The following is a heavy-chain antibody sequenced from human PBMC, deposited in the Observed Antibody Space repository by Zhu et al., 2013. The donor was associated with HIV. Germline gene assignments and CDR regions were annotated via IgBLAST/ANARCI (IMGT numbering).Heavy chain of an antibody. J-gene: IGHJ4*01. D-gene: IGHD3-10*01. Sequence: QVQLVQSGAEVKKPGSSVKVSCKASGYTFNDFYIHWVRQAPGQGLEWVGWINPKSGVTNYPQKFQGRVTMTRDTSISTAFLEVSRLRSDDTAVYFCARDHQSSVFRGVKFDYWGQGTLVAVSS. CDR1: GYTFNDFY. V-gene: IGHV1-2*02. CDR2: INPKSGVT. CDR3: ARDHQSSVFRGVKFDY.